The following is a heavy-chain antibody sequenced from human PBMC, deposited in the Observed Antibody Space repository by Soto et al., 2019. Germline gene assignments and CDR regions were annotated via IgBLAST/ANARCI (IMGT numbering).Heavy chain of an antibody. CDR1: GYIFTSYG. Sequence: ASVKVSCKASGYIFTSYGISWVRQAPGQGLEWMGWISGYNGNTNYAQKLQGRVTMTTDTSTSTAYMELRSLRSDDTAVYYCARVLTGYCSGGSCYYNWFDPWGQGTLVTVSS. D-gene: IGHD2-15*01. CDR3: ARVLTGYCSGGSCYYNWFDP. CDR2: ISGYNGNT. V-gene: IGHV1-18*01. J-gene: IGHJ5*02.